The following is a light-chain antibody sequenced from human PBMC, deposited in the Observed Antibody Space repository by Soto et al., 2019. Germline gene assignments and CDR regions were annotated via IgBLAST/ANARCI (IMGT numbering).Light chain of an antibody. V-gene: IGLV2-23*02. CDR2: EVS. Sequence: HSALTQAASVSGSPGQSSTISCTGTSSDVGSYNLVSWYQQHPGKAPKLMIYEVSKRPSGVSNRFSGSKSGNTASLTISGLQAEDEADYYCCSYAGSSTFSFVFGTGTKVTVL. J-gene: IGLJ1*01. CDR1: SSDVGSYNL. CDR3: CSYAGSSTFSFV.